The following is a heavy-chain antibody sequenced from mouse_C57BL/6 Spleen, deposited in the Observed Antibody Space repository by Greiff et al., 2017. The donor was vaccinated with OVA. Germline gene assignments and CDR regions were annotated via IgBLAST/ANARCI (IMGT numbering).Heavy chain of an antibody. J-gene: IGHJ4*01. V-gene: IGHV1-77*01. D-gene: IGHD3-2*02. CDR2: IGPGSGST. CDR1: GYTFTDYY. Sequence: QVQLQQSGAELVKPGASVKISCKASGYTFTDYYINWVKQRPGQGLEWIGKIGPGSGSTYYNEKFKGKATLTADKSSSTAYMQLSSLTSEDSAVYFCAREETAQASYYYAMDYWGQGTTVTVSS. CDR3: AREETAQASYYYAMDY.